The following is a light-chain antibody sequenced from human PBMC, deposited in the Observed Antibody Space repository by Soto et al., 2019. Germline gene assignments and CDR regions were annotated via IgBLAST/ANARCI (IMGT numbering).Light chain of an antibody. V-gene: IGLV1-40*01. CDR3: QSYDNSLSDSVV. CDR1: SSNIGAGYD. CDR2: GNN. Sequence: QAVVTQPPSVSGAPGQRVTISCTGSSSNIGAGYDVHWYQQLPGTAPKLLIYGNNNRPSGVPDRFSGSKSGTSASLAITGLQAEDEADYSCQSYDNSLSDSVVFGGGTKVTVL. J-gene: IGLJ2*01.